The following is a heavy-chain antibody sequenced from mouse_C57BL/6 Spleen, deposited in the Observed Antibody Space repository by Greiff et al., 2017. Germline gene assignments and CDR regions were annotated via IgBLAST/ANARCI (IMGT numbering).Heavy chain of an antibody. D-gene: IGHD2-3*01. CDR2: ISSGSSTI. V-gene: IGHV5-17*01. CDR3: ATIYDGYYDWFAY. J-gene: IGHJ3*01. CDR1: GFTFSDYG. Sequence: EVKVEESGGGLVKPGGSLKLSCAASGFTFSDYGMHWVRQAPEKGLEWVAYISSGSSTIYYADTVKGRFTISRDNAKNTLFLHMTSLKSEDPAMYYCATIYDGYYDWFAYWGQGTLVTVSA.